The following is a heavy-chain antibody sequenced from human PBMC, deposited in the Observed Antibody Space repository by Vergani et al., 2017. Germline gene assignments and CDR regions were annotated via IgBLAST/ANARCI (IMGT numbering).Heavy chain of an antibody. Sequence: EVQLVESGGGLVKPGGSLRLSCAASGFTFSSYSMNWVRQAPGKGLEWVSSISSSSSYIYYADSGKGRFTISRDNAKNSLYLQMNSLRAEDTAVYYCARAKEQWLVLSFDYWGQGTLVTVSS. V-gene: IGHV3-21*04. CDR3: ARAKEQWLVLSFDY. J-gene: IGHJ4*02. CDR1: GFTFSSYS. CDR2: ISSSSSYI. D-gene: IGHD6-19*01.